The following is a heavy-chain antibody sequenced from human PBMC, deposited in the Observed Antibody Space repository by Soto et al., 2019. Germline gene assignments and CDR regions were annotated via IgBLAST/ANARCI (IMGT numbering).Heavy chain of an antibody. CDR1: GYTFTGYY. V-gene: IGHV1-2*02. CDR3: ARSTLLHIVVGDY. CDR2: INPNSGGT. Sequence: GASVKVSCKASGYTFTGYYMHWLRQAPGQGLEWMGWINPNSGGTNYAQKFQGRVTMTRDTSISTAYMELSRLRSDDTAVYYCARSTLLHIVVGDYWGQGTLVTVSS. J-gene: IGHJ4*02. D-gene: IGHD2-21*01.